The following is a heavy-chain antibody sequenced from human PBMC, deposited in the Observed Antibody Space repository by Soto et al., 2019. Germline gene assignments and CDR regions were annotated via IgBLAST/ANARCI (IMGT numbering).Heavy chain of an antibody. D-gene: IGHD3-3*01. V-gene: IGHV3-23*01. CDR2: ISGSGGST. Sequence: LRLSCAASGFTFSSYAMSWVRQSPWKWLEWVSAISGSGGSTYYADSVKGRFTISRDNSKNTLYLQMSSLRAEDTAVYYCAKDARIFGVVITNYYYYGMDVWGQGTTVTVSS. CDR3: AKDARIFGVVITNYYYYGMDV. J-gene: IGHJ6*02. CDR1: GFTFSSYA.